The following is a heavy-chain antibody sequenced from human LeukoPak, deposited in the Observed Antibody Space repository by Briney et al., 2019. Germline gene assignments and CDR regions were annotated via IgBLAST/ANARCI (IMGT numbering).Heavy chain of an antibody. J-gene: IGHJ4*02. Sequence: GGSLRLSCAASGFTFSSYSMKWVRQAPGKGLEWVSSISSSSSHIYYADSVKGRFTISRDNAKNSLYLQMNSLETEDTAVYYCTRDWLLSPTRYYYDYWGQGTLVTVSS. V-gene: IGHV3-21*03. CDR2: ISSSSSHI. D-gene: IGHD1-26*01. CDR3: TRDWLLSPTRYYYDY. CDR1: GFTFSSYS.